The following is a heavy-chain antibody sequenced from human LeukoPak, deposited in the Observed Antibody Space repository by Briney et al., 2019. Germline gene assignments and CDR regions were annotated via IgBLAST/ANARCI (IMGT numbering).Heavy chain of an antibody. CDR1: GGTFSSYA. J-gene: IGHJ4*02. Sequence: SVKVSCKASGGTFSSYAISWVRQAPGQGLEWMGRIIPILGIANYAQKFQGRVTITADKSTSTAYMELSSLRSEDTAVYYCARGSYSSSPTLGYWGQGTLVTVSS. D-gene: IGHD6-13*01. CDR2: IIPILGIA. CDR3: ARGSYSSSPTLGY. V-gene: IGHV1-69*04.